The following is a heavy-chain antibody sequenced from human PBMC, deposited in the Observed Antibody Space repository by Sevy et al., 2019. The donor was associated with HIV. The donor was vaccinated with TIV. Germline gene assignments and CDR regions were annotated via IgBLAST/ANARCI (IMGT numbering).Heavy chain of an antibody. CDR3: ARDITVRSGYLWNFDY. Sequence: GGSLRLSCAASGFTFSSYSMNWVRQAPGKGLEWVSSISSSSSYIYYADSVKGRFTISRDNAKNSLYLKMNSLRAEDTAEYYCARDITVRSGYLWNFDYWGQGTLVTVSS. V-gene: IGHV3-21*01. CDR1: GFTFSSYS. CDR2: ISSSSSYI. D-gene: IGHD3-3*01. J-gene: IGHJ4*02.